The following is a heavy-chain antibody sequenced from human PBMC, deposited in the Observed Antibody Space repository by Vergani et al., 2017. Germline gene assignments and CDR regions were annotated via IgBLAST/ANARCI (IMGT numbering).Heavy chain of an antibody. CDR2: IGKDGINT. CDR3: AKYLRDSTDGLPDS. D-gene: IGHD2-21*02. V-gene: IGHV3-30*02. Sequence: QVQLVESAGGVVQPGRSLRLSCAASGFTFSNFGMHWIRQAPGKGLEWLAYIGKDGINTRYRDAVKGRFTVSRYNSKNILYLQMDSLRSEDTALYYFAKYLRDSTDGLPDSWGPGTLVIVSS. J-gene: IGHJ4*02. CDR1: GFTFSNFG.